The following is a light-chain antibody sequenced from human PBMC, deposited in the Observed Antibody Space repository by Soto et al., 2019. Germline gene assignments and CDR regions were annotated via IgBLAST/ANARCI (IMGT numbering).Light chain of an antibody. Sequence: DIHMTQSPSTLSASVGNGVTITCRASQSLPMGLAGYQRKPGKAPNPLIYKTSSLESGVPSRFSGSGSGTEFTLTISSLQPDDFATYYCQHWTDYSWTFGQGTKVEVK. CDR1: QSLPMG. V-gene: IGKV1-5*03. CDR2: KTS. CDR3: QHWTDYSWT. J-gene: IGKJ1*01.